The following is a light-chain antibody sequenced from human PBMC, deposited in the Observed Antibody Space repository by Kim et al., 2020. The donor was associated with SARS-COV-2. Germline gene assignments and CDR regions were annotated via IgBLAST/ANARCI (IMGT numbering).Light chain of an antibody. Sequence: GQSFTNSRTGTSSDVGSYNYVSWYQPHPDEAPRLIIFDVTKRPSGVPDRFSGSKSGDTASLTISGLQADDDADYYCCSYAGSYTLVFGGGTQLTVL. J-gene: IGLJ2*01. CDR1: SSDVGSYNY. CDR2: DVT. V-gene: IGLV2-11*03. CDR3: CSYAGSYTLV.